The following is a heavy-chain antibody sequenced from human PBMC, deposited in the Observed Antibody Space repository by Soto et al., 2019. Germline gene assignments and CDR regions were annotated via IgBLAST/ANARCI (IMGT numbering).Heavy chain of an antibody. J-gene: IGHJ4*02. D-gene: IGHD1-26*01. Sequence: KTSETLSLTCTVSGGSISSYYWSWIRQPPGKGLEWIGYIYYSGSTNYNPSLKSRVTISVDTSKNQFSLKLSSVTAADTAVYYCAASVGATTFDYWGQGTLVTVSS. CDR2: IYYSGST. V-gene: IGHV4-59*01. CDR3: AASVGATTFDY. CDR1: GGSISSYY.